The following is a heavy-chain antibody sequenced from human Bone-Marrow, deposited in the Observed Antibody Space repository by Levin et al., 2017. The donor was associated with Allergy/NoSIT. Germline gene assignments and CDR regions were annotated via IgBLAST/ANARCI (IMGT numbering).Heavy chain of an antibody. J-gene: IGHJ3*02. D-gene: IGHD4-23*01. V-gene: IGHV3-33*01. CDR2: IRNDGSNT. CDR3: ARLRWPLSTSDAFDI. CDR1: GFTFGNYA. Sequence: GESLKISCAASGFTFGNYAMHWVRQAPGKGLEWVAAIRNDGSNTFYADSVKGRFSVSRDNSNNTLYLQMNSLRAGDTALYYCARLRWPLSTSDAFDIWGQGAVVSVSS.